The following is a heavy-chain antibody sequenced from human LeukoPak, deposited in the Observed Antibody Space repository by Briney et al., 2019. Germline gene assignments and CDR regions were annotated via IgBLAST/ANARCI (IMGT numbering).Heavy chain of an antibody. J-gene: IGHJ4*02. V-gene: IGHV3-53*01. CDR3: ARDRRAVAGTSH. D-gene: IGHD6-19*01. CDR1: GFTVSSNY. Sequence: GGSLRLSCAASGFTVSSNYMRWGRQARGKGVEGVSVIYSGGSTYYADSVKGRFTISRDNSKNTLYLQMNSLRAEDTAVYYCARDRRAVAGTSHWGQGTLVTVSS. CDR2: IYSGGST.